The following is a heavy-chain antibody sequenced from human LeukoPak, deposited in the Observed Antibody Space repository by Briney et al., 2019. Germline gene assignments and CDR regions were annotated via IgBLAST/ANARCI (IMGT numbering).Heavy chain of an antibody. J-gene: IGHJ4*02. D-gene: IGHD1-26*01. Sequence: ASVKVSCKASGYTFTGYYMHWVRHAPGQGLEWMGWINPNSGGTNYAQKFQGRVTMTRDTSISTAYMELSRLRSDDTAVYYCARLSSWELGGYYFDYWGQGTLVTVSS. V-gene: IGHV1-2*02. CDR3: ARLSSWELGGYYFDY. CDR2: INPNSGGT. CDR1: GYTFTGYY.